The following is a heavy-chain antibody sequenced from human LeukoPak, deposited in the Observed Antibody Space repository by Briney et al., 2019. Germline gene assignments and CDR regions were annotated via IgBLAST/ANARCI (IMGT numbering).Heavy chain of an antibody. CDR2: IYHSGNT. D-gene: IGHD3-10*01. CDR1: GYSISTSYY. Sequence: SETLSLTCTVSGYSISTSYYWGWIRQPPGKGLEWIGSIYHSGNTYYNPSLKSRVTMSVDTSKNQFSLKLSSVTAADTAVYYCARDSGTTGEVKFDPWGQGTLVTVSS. V-gene: IGHV4-38-2*02. CDR3: ARDSGTTGEVKFDP. J-gene: IGHJ5*02.